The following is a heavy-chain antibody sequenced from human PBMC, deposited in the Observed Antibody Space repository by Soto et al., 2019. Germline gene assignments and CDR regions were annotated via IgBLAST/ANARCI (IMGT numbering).Heavy chain of an antibody. CDR3: ARGVPWTPQYSYGQQGRTCDY. CDR2: IYYSGSTGST. CDR1: GGSISSYY. Sequence: SETLSLTCTVSGGSISSYYWSWIRQPPGKGLEWIGYIYYSGSTGSTNYNPSLKSRVTISVDTSKNQFSLKLSSVTAEDTAVYYCARGVPWTPQYSYGQQGRTCDYWGQGTLVTVS. V-gene: IGHV4-59*01. D-gene: IGHD5-18*01. J-gene: IGHJ4*02.